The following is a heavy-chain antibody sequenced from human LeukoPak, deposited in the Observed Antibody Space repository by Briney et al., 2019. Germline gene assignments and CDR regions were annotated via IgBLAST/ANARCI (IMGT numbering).Heavy chain of an antibody. Sequence: ASVKVSCKVSGYTLTELSMHWVRQAPGKGLEGMGGFDPEDGETIYAQKFKGRVTMTEDTSTDTAYMELSSLRSEDTAVYYCATVRMYYYGSGSSLLDYWGQGTLVTVSS. CDR1: GYTLTELS. CDR2: FDPEDGET. D-gene: IGHD3-10*01. J-gene: IGHJ4*02. V-gene: IGHV1-24*01. CDR3: ATVRMYYYGSGSSLLDY.